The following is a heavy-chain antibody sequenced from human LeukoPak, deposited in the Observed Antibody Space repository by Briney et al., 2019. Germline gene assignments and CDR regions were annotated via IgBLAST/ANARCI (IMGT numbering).Heavy chain of an antibody. CDR1: GGSFSGYY. Sequence: PSETLSLTCAVYGGSFSGYYWSWIRQPPGKGLEWIGEINHSGSTNYNPSLKSRVTISVDTSKNQFSLKLSSVTAADTAVYYCARGPDRFGSRHFDWLPTQRLFDYWGQGTLVTVSS. V-gene: IGHV4-34*01. J-gene: IGHJ4*02. CDR3: ARGPDRFGSRHFDWLPTQRLFDY. CDR2: INHSGST. D-gene: IGHD3-9*01.